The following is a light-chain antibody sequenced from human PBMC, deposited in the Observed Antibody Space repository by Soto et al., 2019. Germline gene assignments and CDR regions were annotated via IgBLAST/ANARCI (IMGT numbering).Light chain of an antibody. Sequence: SYELTQPPSVSVAPGQTARITCGGTNIGIKTVHWYHQKPGQAPVLVVYDDSDRPSGIPERFSGSNSGNTATLTISRVEAGDEADYYCQVWDSGSDHVVFGGGTKVTVL. CDR3: QVWDSGSDHVV. J-gene: IGLJ2*01. CDR1: NIGIKT. V-gene: IGLV3-21*02. CDR2: DDS.